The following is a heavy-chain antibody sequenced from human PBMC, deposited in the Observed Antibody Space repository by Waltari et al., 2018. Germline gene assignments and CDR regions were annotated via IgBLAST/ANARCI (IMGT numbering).Heavy chain of an antibody. J-gene: IGHJ5*02. D-gene: IGHD3-3*01. CDR1: GGSISSSSYY. Sequence: QLQLQESGPGLVKPSETLSLTCTVSGGSISSSSYYWGWIRQPPGKGLEWIGSIYYSGSTYYNPSLKSRVTISVDTSKNQFSLKLSSVTAADTAVYYCARPGDSFGNWFDPWGQGTLVTVSS. V-gene: IGHV4-39*01. CDR3: ARPGDSFGNWFDP. CDR2: IYYSGST.